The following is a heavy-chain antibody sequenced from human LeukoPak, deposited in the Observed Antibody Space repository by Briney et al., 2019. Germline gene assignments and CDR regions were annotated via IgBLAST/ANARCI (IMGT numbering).Heavy chain of an antibody. CDR2: IFYSGST. Sequence: PSETLSLTCSVSGGSISGYYWNWIRQPPGKGLEWIGQIFYSGSTTYNPSLKSPVTISVDTSKNQFPLKLRSVTAADTAVYYCARGSPLMAGIYNFDYWGQGRLVTISP. V-gene: IGHV4-59*01. CDR3: ARGSPLMAGIYNFDY. CDR1: GGSISGYY. D-gene: IGHD6-19*01. J-gene: IGHJ4*02.